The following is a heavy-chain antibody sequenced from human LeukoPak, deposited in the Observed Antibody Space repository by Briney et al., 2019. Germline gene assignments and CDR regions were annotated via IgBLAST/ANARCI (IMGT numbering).Heavy chain of an antibody. J-gene: IGHJ4*02. D-gene: IGHD2-21*02. Sequence: PGRSLRLSCAASGFTFDDYAMPWVRQAPGKGLEWVSGVSWESGGIGYADSVKGRFTISRDNAKNSLYLQMHSLRAEDTALYYCVKDSVAHLTYCGGDCYHFDFWGQGTLVTVSS. CDR2: VSWESGGI. CDR3: VKDSVAHLTYCGGDCYHFDF. V-gene: IGHV3-9*01. CDR1: GFTFDDYA.